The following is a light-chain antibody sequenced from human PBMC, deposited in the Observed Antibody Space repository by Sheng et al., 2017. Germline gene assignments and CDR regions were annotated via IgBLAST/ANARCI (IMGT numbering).Light chain of an antibody. CDR3: QQYNNRART. J-gene: IGKJ1*01. CDR1: QSVSGN. Sequence: EIVLTQSPATLSVSPGERATLSCRASQSVSGNLAWYQHKPGQAPRLLIYDASTRATGVPARFSGSGSGTEFTLTINSLQSEDLAIYYCQQYNNRARTFGPGTKVETK. V-gene: IGKV3-15*01. CDR2: DAS.